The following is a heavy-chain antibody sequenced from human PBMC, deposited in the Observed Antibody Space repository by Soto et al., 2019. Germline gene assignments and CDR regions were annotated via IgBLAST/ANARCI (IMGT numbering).Heavy chain of an antibody. J-gene: IGHJ3*02. CDR3: ARGGGVGVAGSAAFDM. D-gene: IGHD3-3*01. CDR2: INPATGAA. V-gene: IGHV1-2*02. Sequence: QLHLVQSGAVVKKPGASVTVSCSASGYPVTAYYMHWVRQAPGRGLEWMGGINPATGAAKYTQTFQGRVTTTRGATTSTGVMELSGLTSEDTAVFYCARGGGVGVAGSAAFDMWGQGTLVTVSS. CDR1: GYPVTAYY.